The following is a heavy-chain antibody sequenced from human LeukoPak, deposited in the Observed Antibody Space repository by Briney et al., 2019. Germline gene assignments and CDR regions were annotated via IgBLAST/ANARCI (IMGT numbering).Heavy chain of an antibody. J-gene: IGHJ6*02. CDR3: AKDSRESSGHFPYYYYYHYGLDV. V-gene: IGHV3-23*01. Sequence: GGSLRLSCAAFGFTFRTYAMNWVRQAPGKGLEWVSAISGGGDDTSYADSARGRFTVSRDNSKNTLYLQMNSLRAEDTAVYYCAKDSRESSGHFPYYYYYHYGLDVWGQGTTVTVSS. CDR1: GFTFRTYA. CDR2: ISGGGDDT. D-gene: IGHD3-22*01.